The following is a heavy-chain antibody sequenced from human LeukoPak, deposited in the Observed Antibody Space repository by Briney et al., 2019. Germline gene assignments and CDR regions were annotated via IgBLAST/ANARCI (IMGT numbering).Heavy chain of an antibody. V-gene: IGHV3-21*01. Sequence: GGSLRLSCAASGFTFSDYWMNWVRQAPGKGLEWVSSISSSSSYIYYADSVKGRSTISRDNAKNSLYLQMNSLRAEDTAVYYCARDFGHGSMWGQGTLVTVSS. J-gene: IGHJ4*02. CDR2: ISSSSSYI. CDR1: GFTFSDYW. D-gene: IGHD2-8*01. CDR3: ARDFGHGSM.